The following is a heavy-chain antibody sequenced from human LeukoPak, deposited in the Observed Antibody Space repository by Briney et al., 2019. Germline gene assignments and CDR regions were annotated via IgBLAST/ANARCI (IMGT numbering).Heavy chain of an antibody. Sequence: GESLKISCKGSGYSFTSYWIGWVRQTPGKGLEWMGIIYPGDSDTRYSPSFQGQVTISADKSISTAYLQWSSLKASDTAMYYCARATDSYYDSSGYYYFDYWGQGTLVTVSS. V-gene: IGHV5-51*01. CDR1: GYSFTSYW. J-gene: IGHJ4*02. CDR3: ARATDSYYDSSGYYYFDY. CDR2: IYPGDSDT. D-gene: IGHD3-22*01.